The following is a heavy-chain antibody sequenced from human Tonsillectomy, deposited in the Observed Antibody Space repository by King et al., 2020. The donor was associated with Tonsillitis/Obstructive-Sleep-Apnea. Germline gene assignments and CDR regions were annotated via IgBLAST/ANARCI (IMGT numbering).Heavy chain of an antibody. CDR1: GFTFDDYA. CDR2: ISGDGGST. D-gene: IGHD3-3*01. J-gene: IGHJ4*02. CDR3: AKDIWGYDFWSGYLIGYYFEY. Sequence: VQLVESGGGVVQPGGSLRLSCAASGFTFDDYAMHWVRQAPGKGLEWVSLISGDGGSTYYADSVKGRFTISRDNSKNSLYLQMNSLRTEDTALYYCAKDIWGYDFWSGYLIGYYFEYWGQGPLVTVSS. V-gene: IGHV3-43*02.